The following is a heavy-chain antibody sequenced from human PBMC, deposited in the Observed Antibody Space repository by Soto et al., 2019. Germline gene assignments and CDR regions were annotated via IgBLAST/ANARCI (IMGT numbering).Heavy chain of an antibody. CDR2: IRSKANSYAT. CDR3: TRHLDTAMVHDYYYYYMDV. J-gene: IGHJ6*03. Sequence: EVQLVGSGGGLVQPGGSLKLSCAASGFTFSGSAMHWVRQASGKGLEWVGRIRSKANSYATAYAASVKGRFTISRDDSKNTAYLQMNSLKTEDTAVYYCTRHLDTAMVHDYYYYYMDVWGKGTTVTVSS. CDR1: GFTFSGSA. V-gene: IGHV3-73*01. D-gene: IGHD5-18*01.